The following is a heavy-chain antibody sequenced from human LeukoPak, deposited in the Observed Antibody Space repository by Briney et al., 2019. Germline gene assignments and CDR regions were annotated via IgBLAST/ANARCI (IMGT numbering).Heavy chain of an antibody. D-gene: IGHD3-16*01. CDR1: GFSFRTYE. V-gene: IGHV3-48*03. CDR2: ISTSGSTM. J-gene: IGHJ4*02. CDR3: ARGGSYFVH. Sequence: GGSLRLSCAASGFSFRTYEMTWVRQAPGKGLEWVSHISTSGSTMNYADSVKGRFTISRDNAKNSLYLQMNSLRAEDTAVYYCARGGSYFVHWGQGTLVTVSS.